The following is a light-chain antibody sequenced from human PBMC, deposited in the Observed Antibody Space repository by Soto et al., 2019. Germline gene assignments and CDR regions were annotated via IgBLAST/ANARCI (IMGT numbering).Light chain of an antibody. Sequence: QSVLTQPASVSGSPGQSITISCTGTSNDVGRYNLVSWYQHHPGKAPKLIIYEATKRPSGVSDRFSGSKSGNTASLTISGLQAADEADYFCCSYAGTTTLLFGGGTKVTVL. J-gene: IGLJ2*01. CDR1: SNDVGRYNL. CDR2: EAT. V-gene: IGLV2-23*01. CDR3: CSYAGTTTLL.